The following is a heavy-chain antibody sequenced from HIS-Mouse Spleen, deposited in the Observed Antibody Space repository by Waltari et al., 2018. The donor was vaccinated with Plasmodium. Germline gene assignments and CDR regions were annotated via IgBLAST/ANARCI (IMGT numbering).Heavy chain of an antibody. D-gene: IGHD6-13*01. CDR3: ASSWYWYFDL. CDR1: GFTFSSYW. V-gene: IGHV3-7*01. CDR2: IKQDGSEK. J-gene: IGHJ2*01. Sequence: EVQLVESGGGLVQPGGSLSPSSAASGFTFSSYWMSWVRQAPGKGLEWVANIKQDGSEKYYVDSVKGRFTISRDNAKNSLYLQMNSLRAEDTAVYYCASSWYWYFDLWGRGTLVTVSS.